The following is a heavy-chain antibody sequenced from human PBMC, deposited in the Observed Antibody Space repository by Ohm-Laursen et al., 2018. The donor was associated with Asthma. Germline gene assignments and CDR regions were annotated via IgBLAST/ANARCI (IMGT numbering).Heavy chain of an antibody. D-gene: IGHD1-26*01. CDR1: GFTFSNAW. CDR2: IKSKTDGGTT. Sequence: SLRLSCSASGFTFSNAWMSWVRQAPGKGLEWVGRIKSKTDGGTTDYAAPVEGRFTISRDDSKNTLYLQMNSLKTEDTAVYYCTTDEVHRGGSNLSDYWGQGTLVTVSS. V-gene: IGHV3-15*01. J-gene: IGHJ4*02. CDR3: TTDEVHRGGSNLSDY.